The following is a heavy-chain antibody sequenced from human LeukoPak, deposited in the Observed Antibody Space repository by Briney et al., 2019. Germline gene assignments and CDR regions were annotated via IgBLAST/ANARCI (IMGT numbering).Heavy chain of an antibody. D-gene: IGHD3-10*01. CDR1: GFTFSSYA. CDR2: ISGSGGST. V-gene: IGHV3-23*01. CDR3: AKDSGPSYGSGSPYYYGMDV. Sequence: PGGSLRLSCAASGFTFSSYAMSWVRQAPGKGLEWVSAISGSGGSTYYADSVKGRFTISRDNSKNTLYLQMNSLRAEDTAVYCCAKDSGPSYGSGSPYYYGMDVWGQGTTVTVSS. J-gene: IGHJ6*02.